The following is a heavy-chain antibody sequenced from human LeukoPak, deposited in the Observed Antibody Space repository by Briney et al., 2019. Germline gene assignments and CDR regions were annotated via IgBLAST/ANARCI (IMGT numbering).Heavy chain of an antibody. Sequence: GPSLRLSWAASGFTFSRDWMSCARQAPGRGLGWVGNIKQDGSEKYYVDSVKGRFTISRDNAKISLYLQMNSLRAEDTAVYYCEAAGKEVDYWGQGTVVTVSS. CDR2: IKQDGSEK. D-gene: IGHD6-13*01. V-gene: IGHV3-7*03. J-gene: IGHJ4*02. CDR1: GFTFSRDW. CDR3: EAAGKEVDY.